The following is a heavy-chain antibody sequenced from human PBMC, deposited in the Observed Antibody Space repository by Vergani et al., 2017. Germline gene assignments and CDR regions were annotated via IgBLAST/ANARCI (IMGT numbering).Heavy chain of an antibody. D-gene: IGHD3-10*01. CDR3: ARDNDYGSGSYWFDY. CDR1: GYTFTSYV. J-gene: IGHJ4*02. Sequence: QVQLVQSGAEVQKPGASVKVSCKASGYTFTSYVMHLVRQAPGQRLEWMGWINAGNGNTKYSQKFHGRVTITRDTSASTAYMELSSLRSEDTAVYYCARDNDYGSGSYWFDYWGQGTLVTVSS. CDR2: INAGNGNT. V-gene: IGHV1-3*01.